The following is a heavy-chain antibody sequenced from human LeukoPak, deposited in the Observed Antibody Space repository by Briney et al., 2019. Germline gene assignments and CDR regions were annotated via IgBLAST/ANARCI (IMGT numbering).Heavy chain of an antibody. J-gene: IGHJ6*02. D-gene: IGHD2/OR15-2a*01. Sequence: GGSLRLSCAASGFTFRDYYMTWIRQAPGKGLEWISYISRRGDTLYYADSVEGRFTISRDNAKNSLYLQMNSLRAEDTAVYYCAREIVIFPDYYYYGMDVWGQGTTVTVSS. V-gene: IGHV3-11*01. CDR1: GFTFRDYY. CDR3: AREIVIFPDYYYYGMDV. CDR2: ISRRGDTL.